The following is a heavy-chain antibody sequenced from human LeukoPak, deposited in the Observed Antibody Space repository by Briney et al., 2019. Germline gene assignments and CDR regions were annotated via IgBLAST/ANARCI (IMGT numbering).Heavy chain of an antibody. Sequence: ASVKVSCKASGYTFTGYYMHWVRQAPGQGLEWMGWINPNSGGTNYAQKFQGRVNMTRDTSISTAYMELSRLRSDDTAVYYCARSKGYSNFLLFALIDYWGQGTLVTVSS. V-gene: IGHV1-2*02. CDR2: INPNSGGT. D-gene: IGHD4-11*01. CDR3: ARSKGYSNFLLFALIDY. J-gene: IGHJ4*02. CDR1: GYTFTGYY.